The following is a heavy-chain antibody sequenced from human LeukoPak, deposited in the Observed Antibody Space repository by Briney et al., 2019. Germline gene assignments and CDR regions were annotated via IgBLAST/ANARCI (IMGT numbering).Heavy chain of an antibody. CDR1: GFTLSSYG. Sequence: GGSLRLSCAASGFTLSSYGMHWVRQAPGKGLEWVAVISYDGSNKYYADSVKGRFTISRDNSKNTLYLQMNSLRAEDTAVYYCAKANSSGGSCSYFDYWGQGTLVTVSS. D-gene: IGHD2-15*01. CDR3: AKANSSGGSCSYFDY. CDR2: ISYDGSNK. V-gene: IGHV3-30*18. J-gene: IGHJ4*02.